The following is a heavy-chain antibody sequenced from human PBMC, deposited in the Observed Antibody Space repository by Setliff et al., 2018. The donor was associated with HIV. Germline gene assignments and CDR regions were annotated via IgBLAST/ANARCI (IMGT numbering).Heavy chain of an antibody. Sequence: SETLSLTCTVSGDSASNSRYYWAWIRQPPGKGLEYIGSIHYDEKAYYNPSLKSRVTISIDTSTSQFSLRLNSVTAADTAHYFCVVYFIGNGGRGLWGQGTLVTVSS. CDR2: IHYDEKA. CDR3: VVYFIGNGGRGL. CDR1: GDSASNSRYY. J-gene: IGHJ4*02. V-gene: IGHV4-39*07. D-gene: IGHD2-15*01.